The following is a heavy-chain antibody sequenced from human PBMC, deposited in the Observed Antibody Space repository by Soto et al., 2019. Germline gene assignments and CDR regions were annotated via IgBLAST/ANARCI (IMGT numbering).Heavy chain of an antibody. CDR1: GGSISSGGYY. J-gene: IGHJ4*02. CDR3: ARDSYYGSGTLPHY. Sequence: PSETLSLTCTVSGGSISSGGYYWSWIRQHPGKGLEWIGYIYYSGSTYYNPSLKSRVTISVDTSKNQFSLKLSSVTAADTAVYYCARDSYYGSGTLPHYWGQGTLVTVSS. CDR2: IYYSGST. V-gene: IGHV4-31*03. D-gene: IGHD3-10*01.